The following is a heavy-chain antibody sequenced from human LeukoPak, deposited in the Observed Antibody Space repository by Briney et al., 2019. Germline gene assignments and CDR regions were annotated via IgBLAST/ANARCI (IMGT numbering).Heavy chain of an antibody. Sequence: ARSLRLSCAASGFTFSSYGMHWVRQAPGKGLEWVAVIWYDGSNKYYADSVKGRFTISRDNSKNTLYLQMNSLRAEDTAVYYCAKDNYCSGGSCSWFDPWGQGTLVTVSS. J-gene: IGHJ5*02. CDR1: GFTFSSYG. CDR2: IWYDGSNK. CDR3: AKDNYCSGGSCSWFDP. D-gene: IGHD2-15*01. V-gene: IGHV3-33*06.